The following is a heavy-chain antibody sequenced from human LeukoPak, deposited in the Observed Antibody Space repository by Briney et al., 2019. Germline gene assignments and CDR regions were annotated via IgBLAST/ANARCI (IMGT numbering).Heavy chain of an antibody. CDR2: ISAYNGNT. Sequence: ASVKVSCKASGGTFSSYAISWVRQAPGQGLEWMGWISAYNGNTNYAQKLQGRVTMTTDTSTSTAYMELRSLRSDDTAVYYCARGVVVVPAAMSGWFDPWGQGTLVTVSS. CDR1: GGTFSSYA. V-gene: IGHV1-18*01. J-gene: IGHJ5*02. CDR3: ARGVVVVPAAMSGWFDP. D-gene: IGHD2-2*01.